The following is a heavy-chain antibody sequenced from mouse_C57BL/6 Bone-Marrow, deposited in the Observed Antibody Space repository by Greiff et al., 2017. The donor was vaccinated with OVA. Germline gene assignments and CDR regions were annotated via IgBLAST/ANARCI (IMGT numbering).Heavy chain of an antibody. J-gene: IGHJ4*01. CDR1: GYTFTDYE. CDR2: IDPETGGT. D-gene: IGHD2-5*01. V-gene: IGHV1-15*01. Sequence: QVQLQQSGAELVRPGASVTLSCKASGYTFTDYEMHWVKQTPVHGLEWIGAIDPETGGTAYNQKFKGKAILTVDKSSRPAYMELRSQTSEDSAFYYCTRGYSNYYAMDYWGQGTSVTVSS. CDR3: TRGYSNYYAMDY.